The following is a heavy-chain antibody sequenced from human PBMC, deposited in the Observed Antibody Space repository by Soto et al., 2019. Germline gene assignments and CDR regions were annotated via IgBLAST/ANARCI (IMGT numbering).Heavy chain of an antibody. J-gene: IGHJ2*01. CDR3: AKDLGFSGYDFDRYFDL. CDR1: GFNFRSYA. V-gene: IGHV3-23*01. Sequence: EMQLLESGGRLVPPGGSLRLSCAASGFNFRSYAMNWVRQVPGKGLDWVSGISGRGHMTFYADSVKGRFTISRDNSKTTVFLQMNSLRPEDTAIYYCAKDLGFSGYDFDRYFDLWGRGTLVTVSS. CDR2: ISGRGHMT. D-gene: IGHD3-22*01.